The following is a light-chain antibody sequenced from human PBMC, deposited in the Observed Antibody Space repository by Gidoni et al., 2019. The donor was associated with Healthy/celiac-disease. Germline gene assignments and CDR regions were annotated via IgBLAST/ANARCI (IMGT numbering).Light chain of an antibody. CDR2: QDS. CDR3: QAWDSSTVV. CDR1: KLGDKY. V-gene: IGLV3-1*01. Sequence: SYELPQPPSVSVSPGQTASITCSGDKLGDKYACWYQQKPGQSPVLVIYQDSKRPSGIPERFSGSNSGNTATLTISGTQAMDEADYYCQAWDSSTVVFGGGTKLTAL. J-gene: IGLJ2*01.